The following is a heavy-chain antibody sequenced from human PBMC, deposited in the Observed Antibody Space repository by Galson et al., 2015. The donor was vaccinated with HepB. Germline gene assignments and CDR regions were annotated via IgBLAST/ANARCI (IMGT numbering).Heavy chain of an antibody. Sequence: SLRLSCAASGFTFSSYSMNWVRQAPGKGLEWVSSISSSSSYIYYADSVKGRFTISRDNAKNSLYLQMNSLRAEDTAVYYCARSPETADVWGSYRLNYYGMDVWGQGTKVTVSS. V-gene: IGHV3-21*01. CDR3: ARSPETADVWGSYRLNYYGMDV. CDR2: ISSSSSYI. J-gene: IGHJ6*02. CDR1: GFTFSSYS. D-gene: IGHD3-16*02.